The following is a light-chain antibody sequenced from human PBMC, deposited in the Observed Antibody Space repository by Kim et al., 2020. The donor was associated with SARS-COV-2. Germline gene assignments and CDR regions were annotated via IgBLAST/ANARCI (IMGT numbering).Light chain of an antibody. J-gene: IGKJ2*01. V-gene: IGKV4-1*01. CDR2: WAS. Sequence: DIVMTQSPDSLAVSLVERATINCKSSQSVLYSSNNKNYLAWYQQKPGQPPKLLIYWASTRESGVPDRFSGSGSGTDFTLAISSLQAEDVAVYYCQQYCSSPYTFGQGTKLEI. CDR3: QQYCSSPYT. CDR1: QSVLYSSNNKNY.